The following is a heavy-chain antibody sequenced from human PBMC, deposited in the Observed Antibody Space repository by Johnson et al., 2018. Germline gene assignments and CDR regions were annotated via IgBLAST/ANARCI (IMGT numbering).Heavy chain of an antibody. CDR3: AKSGRPQLWFLEDVDDGLDV. D-gene: IGHD5-18*01. J-gene: IGHJ3*01. CDR1: GFTFSSYD. V-gene: IGHV3-30*18. CDR2: ISYDGSNK. Sequence: QVQLVQSGGGVVQPGKSLRLSCAASGFTFSSYDMHWVRQAQGKGLEWVAVISYDGSNKYYADSVKGRFVISRDNSKSTLYLQVNSVRAEDTDRYYCAKSGRPQLWFLEDVDDGLDVWGQGTMVTVSS.